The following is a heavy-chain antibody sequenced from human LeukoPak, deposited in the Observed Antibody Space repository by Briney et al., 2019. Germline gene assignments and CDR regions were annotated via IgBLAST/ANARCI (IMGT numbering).Heavy chain of an antibody. CDR3: ARLAYDFWSGYYMDV. CDR2: IYTSGST. V-gene: IGHV4-4*09. CDR1: GGSISSYY. Sequence: PSETLSLTCTVSGGSISSYYWSWIRQPPGKGLEWIGYIYTSGSTNYNPSPKSRVTISVDTSKNQFSLKLSSVTAADTAVYYCARLAYDFWSGYYMDVWGKGTTVTVSS. D-gene: IGHD3-3*01. J-gene: IGHJ6*04.